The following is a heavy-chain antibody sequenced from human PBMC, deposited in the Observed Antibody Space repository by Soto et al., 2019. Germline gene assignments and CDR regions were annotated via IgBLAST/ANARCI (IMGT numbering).Heavy chain of an antibody. V-gene: IGHV3-23*01. CDR2: ISGSGGST. CDR3: AKDLGGSYGMFDY. J-gene: IGHJ4*02. CDR1: GFTFSSYA. Sequence: GGSLRLSCAASGFTFSSYAMSWVRQAPGKGLEWVSAISGSGGSTYYADSVKGRFTISRDNSKNTLYLQMNSLRAEDAAVYYCAKDLGGSYGMFDYWGQGTLVTVSS. D-gene: IGHD1-26*01.